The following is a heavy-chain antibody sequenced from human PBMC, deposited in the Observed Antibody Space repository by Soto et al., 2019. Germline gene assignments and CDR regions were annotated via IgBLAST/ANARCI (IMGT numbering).Heavy chain of an antibody. V-gene: IGHV6-1*01. D-gene: IGHD1-26*01. CDR1: VDSVSSSSVT. CDR2: AYYRSKWYN. Sequence: SQTLSLTSAISVDSVSSSSVTWNWIRQSPSRGLEWLGRAYYRSKWYNDYAESVKSRITINPDTSKNQFSLHLNSVTPEDTAVYYCVRLIGNSWLDFWGQGTLVTVSS. CDR3: VRLIGNSWLDF. J-gene: IGHJ5*01.